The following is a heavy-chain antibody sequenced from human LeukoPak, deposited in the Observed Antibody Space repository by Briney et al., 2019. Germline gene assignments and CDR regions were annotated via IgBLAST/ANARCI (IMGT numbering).Heavy chain of an antibody. V-gene: IGHV1-69-2*01. CDR1: GLTFSRHW. J-gene: IGHJ5*02. CDR2: VDPEDGET. D-gene: IGHD3-16*01. CDR3: ARVGGGADGKWGWFDP. Sequence: GGSLRLSCAASGLTFSRHWISWVRQAPGKGLEWVGRVDPEDGETRYAGKFQGRVTITADTSTDTAYLELSSLRSEDTAVYFCARVGGGADGKWGWFDPWGQGTLVTVSS.